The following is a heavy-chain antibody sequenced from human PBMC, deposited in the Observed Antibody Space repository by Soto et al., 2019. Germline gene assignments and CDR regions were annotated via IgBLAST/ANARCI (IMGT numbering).Heavy chain of an antibody. D-gene: IGHD3-22*01. CDR2: IYYSGST. V-gene: IGHV4-39*01. J-gene: IGHJ3*02. Sequence: QLQLQESGPGLVKPSETLSLTCTVSGGSISSSSYYWGWIRQPPGKGLEWIGSIYYSGSTYYNPSLKSRVTISVDTSKNPFSLKLSSVTAADTAVYYCARLTETIVVVITTFDAFDIWGQGTMVTVSS. CDR3: ARLTETIVVVITTFDAFDI. CDR1: GGSISSSSYY.